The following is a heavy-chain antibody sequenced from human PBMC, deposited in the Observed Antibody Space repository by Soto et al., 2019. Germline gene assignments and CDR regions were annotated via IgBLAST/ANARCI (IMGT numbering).Heavy chain of an antibody. CDR1: GGSIVGYY. V-gene: IGHV4-59*08. CDR2: IHYSGST. J-gene: IGHJ4*02. D-gene: IGHD3-16*01. Sequence: SETLSLTCTVSGGSIVGYYWSWIRQPPGKGLEWIGYIHYSGSTNYSPSLKSRVTMSVDTSKNQFSLKLSSVTAADTAVYYCARRADYGDFDYWGQGALVTVSS. CDR3: ARRADYGDFDY.